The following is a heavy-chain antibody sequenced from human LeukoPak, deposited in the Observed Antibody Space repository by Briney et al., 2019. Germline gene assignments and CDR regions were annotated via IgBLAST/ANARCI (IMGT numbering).Heavy chain of an antibody. CDR3: ARVYSSSWHAH. V-gene: IGHV4-39*07. J-gene: IGHJ4*02. CDR2: IYYSGST. D-gene: IGHD6-13*01. Sequence: SETLSLTRTVSGGSISSSSYYWGWIRQPPGKGLEWIGSIYYSGSTYYNPSLKSRVTISVDTSKNQFSLKLSSVTAADTAVYYCARVYSSSWHAHWGQGTLVTVSS. CDR1: GGSISSSSYY.